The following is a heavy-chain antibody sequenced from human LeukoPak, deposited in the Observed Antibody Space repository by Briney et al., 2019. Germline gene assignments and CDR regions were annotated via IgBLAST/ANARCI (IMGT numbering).Heavy chain of an antibody. V-gene: IGHV3-23*01. CDR2: ISGSGGST. J-gene: IGHJ3*02. CDR1: GFTFSSYA. D-gene: IGHD3-10*01. CDR3: AKDRGSGPALGAFDI. Sequence: AGGSLRLSCAASGFTFSSYAMSWVRQAPGKGLEWVSAISGSGGSTYYADSVKGRFTISRDNSKNTLYLQMNSLRAEDTAVYYCAKDRGSGPALGAFDIWGQGTMVTVSS.